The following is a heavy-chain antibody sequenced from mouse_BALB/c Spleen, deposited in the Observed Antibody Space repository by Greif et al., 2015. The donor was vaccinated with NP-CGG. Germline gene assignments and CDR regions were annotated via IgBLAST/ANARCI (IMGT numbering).Heavy chain of an antibody. Sequence: VQLQQSGAELVRSGASVKLSCTASGFNIKDYYMHWVKQRPEQGLEWIGWIDPENGDTEYAPKFQGKATMTADTSSNTASLQLISLTSEDTAVYYCNAVYGIYVAMDFCGQGTSVTVSS. CDR2: IDPENGDT. D-gene: IGHD2-1*01. CDR1: GFNIKDYY. V-gene: IGHV14-4*02. CDR3: NAVYGIYVAMDF. J-gene: IGHJ4*01.